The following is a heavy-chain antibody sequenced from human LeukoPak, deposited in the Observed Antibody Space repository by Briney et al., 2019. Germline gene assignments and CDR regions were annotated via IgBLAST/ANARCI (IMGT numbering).Heavy chain of an antibody. CDR2: ISYDGSNK. D-gene: IGHD5-12*01. J-gene: IGHJ4*02. CDR3: ARDQLAYSGYDTLFDY. Sequence: GGSLRLSCAASGFTFSSYAMHWVRQAPGKGLEWVAVISYDGSNKYYADSVKGRFTISRDNSKNTLYLQLNSLRPEDTAVYYCARDQLAYSGYDTLFDYWGQGTLVTVSS. CDR1: GFTFSSYA. V-gene: IGHV3-30*04.